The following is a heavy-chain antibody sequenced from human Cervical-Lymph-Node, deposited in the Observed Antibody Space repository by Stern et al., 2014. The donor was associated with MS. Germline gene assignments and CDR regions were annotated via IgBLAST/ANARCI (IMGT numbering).Heavy chain of an antibody. J-gene: IGHJ4*02. D-gene: IGHD6-6*01. Sequence: VQLVESGAEVKKPGASVKVSCKASGYTFPTYGFNWVRQAPGQGLAWVGWSSDNSGNTNYAPKLQGRCSMTTNTSTLTAYMELRNLRSDDTAVYYCVYTSSLGGVLFEYWGQGSLVTVSS. CDR3: VYTSSLGGVLFEY. CDR1: GYTFPTYG. V-gene: IGHV1-18*01. CDR2: SSDNSGNT.